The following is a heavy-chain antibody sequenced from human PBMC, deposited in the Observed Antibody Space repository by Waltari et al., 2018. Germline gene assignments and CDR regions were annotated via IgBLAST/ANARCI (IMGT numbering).Heavy chain of an antibody. CDR3: ATAGIAAAGSWAFDI. J-gene: IGHJ3*02. D-gene: IGHD6-13*01. Sequence: QVQLVQSGAAVKKPGASVKVPCKVSGYTLPELSMPWVRQAPGKGLEWMGGFDPEDGETIYAQKFQGRVTMTEDTSTDTAYMELSSLRSEDTAVYYCATAGIAAAGSWAFDIWGQGTMVTVSS. V-gene: IGHV1-24*01. CDR1: GYTLPELS. CDR2: FDPEDGET.